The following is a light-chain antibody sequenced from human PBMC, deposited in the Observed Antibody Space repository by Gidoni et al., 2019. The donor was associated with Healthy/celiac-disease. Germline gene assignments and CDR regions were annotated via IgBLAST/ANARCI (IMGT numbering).Light chain of an antibody. CDR3: QQYNTRYT. J-gene: IGKJ2*01. V-gene: IGKV1-5*03. CDR1: QSISSW. Sequence: DFQMTPSPSTLSASVGDRVTISCRASQSISSWLAWYQQKPGKAPKLLIYKASSLASGVPSRFSGSGSGTEFTLTISSLQPDDFATYYCQQYNTRYTFGQGTKLEIK. CDR2: KAS.